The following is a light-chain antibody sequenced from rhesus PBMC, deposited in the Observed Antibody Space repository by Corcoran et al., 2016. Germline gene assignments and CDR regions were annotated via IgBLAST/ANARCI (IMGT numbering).Light chain of an antibody. CDR3: QHGYGTPYS. V-gene: IGKV1-74*01. Sequence: DIQMTQSPSSLSASVGDRVTITCQASENVNNYLNWYQQKTGKAPKLLIHKSSTLQSGVPSRFSGSGSGTDYTFTIRSLQPEDVATYYCQHGYGTPYSFGQGTKVEIK. CDR1: ENVNNY. CDR2: KSS. J-gene: IGKJ2*01.